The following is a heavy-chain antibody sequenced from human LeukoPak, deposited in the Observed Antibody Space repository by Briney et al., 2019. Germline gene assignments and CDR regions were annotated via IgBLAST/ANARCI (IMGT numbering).Heavy chain of an antibody. D-gene: IGHD5-18*01. CDR2: INHSGST. CDR1: GGSFSGYY. V-gene: IGHV4-34*01. J-gene: IGHJ4*02. Sequence: SETLSLTCAVYGGSFSGYYWNWIRQPPGKGLEWIGEINHSGSTNYNPSLKSRVTISVDTSKNQFSLKLSSVTAADTAVYYCARVLYGYSYGFAYWGQGTLVTVSS. CDR3: ARVLYGYSYGFAY.